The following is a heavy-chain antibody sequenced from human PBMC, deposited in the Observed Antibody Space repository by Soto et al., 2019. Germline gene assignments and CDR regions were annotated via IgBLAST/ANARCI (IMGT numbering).Heavy chain of an antibody. CDR2: IKSKTDGGTT. Sequence: GGSLRLSCAASGFTFSNAWMNWVRQAPGKGLEWVGRIKSKTDGGTTDYAAPVKGRFTISRDDSKNTLYLQMNSLKTEDTAVYYCTTWAADITIFGVVLACGMDVWGQGTTVTVSS. D-gene: IGHD3-3*01. V-gene: IGHV3-15*07. CDR1: GFTFSNAW. CDR3: TTWAADITIFGVVLACGMDV. J-gene: IGHJ6*02.